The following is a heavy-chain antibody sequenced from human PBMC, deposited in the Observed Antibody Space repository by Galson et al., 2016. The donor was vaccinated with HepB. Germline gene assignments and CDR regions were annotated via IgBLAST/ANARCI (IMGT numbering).Heavy chain of an antibody. V-gene: IGHV3-30*18. Sequence: SLRLSCAASGFTFRNYGMNWVRQAPGKGLEWVAVISYDESNKYYAESLKGRITISRDNSKNTLFLHMNSLTTEDTAVCYCAKMGEPDVRGVGLGRGNYNMDVWGQGTTVTVSS. CDR2: ISYDESNK. CDR1: GFTFRNYG. CDR3: AKMGEPDVRGVGLGRGNYNMDV. D-gene: IGHD3-16*01. J-gene: IGHJ6*02.